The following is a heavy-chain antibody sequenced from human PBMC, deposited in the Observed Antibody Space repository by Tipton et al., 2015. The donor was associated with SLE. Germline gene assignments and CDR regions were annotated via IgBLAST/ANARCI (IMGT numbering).Heavy chain of an antibody. CDR2: IFPGDADA. Sequence: QLVQSGAEVKKSGESLKISCKGSGYTFSQYYNGWVRQKPGKGLEWMGIIFPGDADARYSPSFQGQVTISADTSLNSAYLQLTTLKASDTAMYFCTRHSPGLVGDFWGQGTLVSVSS. CDR3: TRHSPGLVGDF. CDR1: GYTFSQYY. J-gene: IGHJ4*02. D-gene: IGHD2-21*01. V-gene: IGHV5-51*01.